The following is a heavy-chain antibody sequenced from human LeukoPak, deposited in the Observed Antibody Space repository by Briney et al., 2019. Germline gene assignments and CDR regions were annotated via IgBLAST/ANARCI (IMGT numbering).Heavy chain of an antibody. CDR1: GFTFSSYW. V-gene: IGHV3-7*04. J-gene: IGHJ3*02. CDR2: IKQDGSEK. CDR3: ARINWGLKAFDI. Sequence: GGSLRLSCAASGFTFSSYWMSWVRQAPGKGLEWVANIKQDGSEKYCVESVKGRFTISRDNAKNSLFLQMKSLRDEDTAVYYCARINWGLKAFDIWGQGTMVTVSS. D-gene: IGHD7-27*01.